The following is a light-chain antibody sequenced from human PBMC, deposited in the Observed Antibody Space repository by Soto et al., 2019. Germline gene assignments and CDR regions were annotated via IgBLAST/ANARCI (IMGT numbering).Light chain of an antibody. CDR2: WAS. CDR1: QTVLYSSNNKNY. J-gene: IGKJ1*01. V-gene: IGKV4-1*01. CDR3: QQYYSAPPT. Sequence: DIVLTQSPDSLAVSLGERATINCKSSQTVLYSSNNKNYLAWYQQKPGQPPKLLIYWASTRESGVPDRFSGRGSWTDFTLTISSLQAEDVAAYYCQQYYSAPPTFGQGTKVDIK.